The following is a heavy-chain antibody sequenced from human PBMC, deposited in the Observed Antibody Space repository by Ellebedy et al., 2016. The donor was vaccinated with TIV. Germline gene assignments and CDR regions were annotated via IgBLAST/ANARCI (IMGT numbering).Heavy chain of an antibody. Sequence: GGSLRLSCAASGFTFNYTWMTWVRQAPGKGLEWVGRIKSKTDGGITDYAAHVKGRFTIFRDDSKTTLYLQMNSLRTEDTAIYYCATAHPFIVGATDNFDYWGPGTLVTVSS. CDR3: ATAHPFIVGATDNFDY. V-gene: IGHV3-15*01. J-gene: IGHJ4*02. D-gene: IGHD1-26*01. CDR2: IKSKTDGGIT. CDR1: GFTFNYTW.